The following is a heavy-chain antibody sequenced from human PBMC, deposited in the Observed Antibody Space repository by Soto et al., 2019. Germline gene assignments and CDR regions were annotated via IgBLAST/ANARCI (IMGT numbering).Heavy chain of an antibody. D-gene: IGHD2-2*01. J-gene: IGHJ4*02. V-gene: IGHV3-23*01. Sequence: GGSLRLSCGASAFTFDNYAMNWVRQAPGKGLEWVAAISGRGGKTYYADSVKGRFTISRDNSKNTLFLQMNSLRAEDTALYYCTTRLNAHFDYWGQGVRVTVSS. CDR1: AFTFDNYA. CDR3: TTRLNAHFDY. CDR2: ISGRGGKT.